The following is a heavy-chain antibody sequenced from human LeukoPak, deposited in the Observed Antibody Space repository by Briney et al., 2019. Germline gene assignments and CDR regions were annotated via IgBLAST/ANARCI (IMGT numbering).Heavy chain of an antibody. CDR2: IRSKADNDAT. V-gene: IGHV3-73*01. Sequence: GGSLRLSCAASGFILSGSVLLWVRQASGRGLEWVGRIRSKADNDATAYGASVKGRFTISRDNAKKTLYLQMNSLRAEDTAVYYCAPQQTYSPYNWFDPWGQGTLVTVSS. D-gene: IGHD5-12*01. CDR1: GFILSGSV. CDR3: APQQTYSPYNWFDP. J-gene: IGHJ5*02.